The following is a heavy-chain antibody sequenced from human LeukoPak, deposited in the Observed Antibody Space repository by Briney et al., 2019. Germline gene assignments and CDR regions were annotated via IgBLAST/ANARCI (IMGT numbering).Heavy chain of an antibody. CDR2: ISYDGSNE. CDR3: ARVGYYASGPFSYFDY. CDR1: GSTFSGYA. J-gene: IGHJ4*02. V-gene: IGHV3-30-3*01. D-gene: IGHD3-10*01. Sequence: GRSLRLSCAASGSTFSGYAMHWVRQAPGKGLEWVAVISYDGSNEYYADSVKGRFTTSRDNSKNTLYLQMNSLSVEDTAVYYCARVGYYASGPFSYFDYWGQGTLVTVSS.